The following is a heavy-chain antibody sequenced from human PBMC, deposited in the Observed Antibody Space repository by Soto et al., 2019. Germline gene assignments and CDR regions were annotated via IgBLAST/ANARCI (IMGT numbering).Heavy chain of an antibody. CDR1: GFTFSSYS. CDR3: ARDRGYCSGGSCYHVKKNDY. Sequence: GGSLRLSCAASGFTFSSYSMNWVRQAPGKGLEWVSSISSSSSYIYYADSVKGRFTISRDNAKNSLYLQMNSLRAEDTAVYYCARDRGYCSGGSCYHVKKNDYWGQGTLVTVSS. D-gene: IGHD2-15*01. CDR2: ISSSSSYI. V-gene: IGHV3-21*01. J-gene: IGHJ4*02.